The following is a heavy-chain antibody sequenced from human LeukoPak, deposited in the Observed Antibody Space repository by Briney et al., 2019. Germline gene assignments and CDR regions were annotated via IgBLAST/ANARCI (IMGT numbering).Heavy chain of an antibody. CDR1: GGSISSYY. J-gene: IGHJ4*02. CDR3: ARANPIGYSSSWYYFDY. Sequence: NPSETLSLTCTVSGGSISSYYWSWIRQPPGKGLEWIGYIYYSGSTYYNPSLKSRVTISVDTSKNQFSLKLSSVTAADTAVYYCARANPIGYSSSWYYFDYWGQGTLVTVSS. D-gene: IGHD6-13*01. CDR2: IYYSGST. V-gene: IGHV4-59*06.